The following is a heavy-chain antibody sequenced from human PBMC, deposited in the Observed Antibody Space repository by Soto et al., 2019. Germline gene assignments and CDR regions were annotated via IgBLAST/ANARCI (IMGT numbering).Heavy chain of an antibody. CDR2: IYYSGST. Sequence: QVQLQEWGPGLVKPSETLSLTCDVSGGSISSSSYYWGWIRQPPGKALEWIGSIYYSGSTYYNPSLNSRVTFSVDTSKNQLSLNLTSVTAADTALYYCARNLAATPAFDYWGHVTLVTVSS. J-gene: IGHJ4*01. V-gene: IGHV4-39*01. D-gene: IGHD2-15*01. CDR1: GGSISSSSYY. CDR3: ARNLAATPAFDY.